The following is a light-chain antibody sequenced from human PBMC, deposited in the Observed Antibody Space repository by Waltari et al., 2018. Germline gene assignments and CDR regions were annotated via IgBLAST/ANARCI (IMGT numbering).Light chain of an antibody. CDR3: SSYGGINNLL. CDR2: EVT. J-gene: IGLJ2*01. CDR1: RCDVGAYNY. Sequence: QSALTQPPSASGSPGQSVTLSCTGTRCDVGAYNYASWYQQHPGKAPKPIIYEVTKWPSGVPDRFSGSKSGNTASLTVSGLQTEDEAEYYCSSYGGINNLLFGGGTKLTVL. V-gene: IGLV2-8*01.